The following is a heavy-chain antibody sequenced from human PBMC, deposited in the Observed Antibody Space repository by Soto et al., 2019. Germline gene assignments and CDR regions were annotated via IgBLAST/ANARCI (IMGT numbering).Heavy chain of an antibody. Sequence: EVQLVESGGGLVKPGGSLRLSCAASGFTFSSYSMNWVRQAPGKGLEWVSSISSSSSYIYYADSVKGRFTISRDNAKNSLYQQMNSLRAEDTAVYYCARGGIAAAGTLDYWGKGTLVTVSS. CDR1: GFTFSSYS. J-gene: IGHJ4*02. CDR2: ISSSSSYI. D-gene: IGHD6-13*01. V-gene: IGHV3-21*01. CDR3: ARGGIAAAGTLDY.